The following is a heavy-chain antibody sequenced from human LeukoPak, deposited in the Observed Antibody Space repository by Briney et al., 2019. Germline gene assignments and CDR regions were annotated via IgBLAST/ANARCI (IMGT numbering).Heavy chain of an antibody. D-gene: IGHD6-6*01. CDR1: GVSISSSNSY. J-gene: IGHJ3*02. Sequence: SETLSLTCTVSGVSISSSNSYWGWIRQPPGKGLEWIGSIYYSGNTYYNASLKSQVSISIDASKNQFSLRLTSVTAADTAVYYCARDGSYSTSYSEFDIWGQGTMVTVSS. V-gene: IGHV4-39*02. CDR2: IYYSGNT. CDR3: ARDGSYSTSYSEFDI.